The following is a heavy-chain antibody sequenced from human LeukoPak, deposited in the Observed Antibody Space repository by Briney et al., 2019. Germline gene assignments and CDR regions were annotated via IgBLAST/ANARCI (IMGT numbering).Heavy chain of an antibody. Sequence: GGSLRLSCAASGFIVSSNYMGWVRQAPGKGLEWVSVNYSSGSTYYPDSVKGRFTISRDESKNTLYLQMNSLRAEDTAVYYCTRLAVAYFDSWGQGTLVTVSS. CDR1: GFIVSSNY. J-gene: IGHJ4*02. V-gene: IGHV3-66*04. D-gene: IGHD6-19*01. CDR3: TRLAVAYFDS. CDR2: NYSSGST.